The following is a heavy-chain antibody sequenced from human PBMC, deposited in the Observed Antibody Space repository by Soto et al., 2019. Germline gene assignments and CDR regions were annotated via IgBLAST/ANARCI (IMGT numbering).Heavy chain of an antibody. J-gene: IGHJ4*02. CDR3: ARHRNDFWSGYPFDY. Sequence: PSETLSLTCTVSGGSISSYYWGWIRQPPGKGLEWIGYIYYSGSTTYNPSLKSRVTISVDTSKNQCSLKLSSVTAADTAVYYCARHRNDFWSGYPFDYWGQRTLVTVSS. D-gene: IGHD3-3*01. CDR1: GGSISSYY. V-gene: IGHV4-59*08. CDR2: IYYSGST.